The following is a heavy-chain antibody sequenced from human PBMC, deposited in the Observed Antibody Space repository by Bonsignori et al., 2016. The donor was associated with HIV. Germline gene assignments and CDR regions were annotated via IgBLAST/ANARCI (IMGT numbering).Heavy chain of an antibody. Sequence: WIRQPPGKGLEWIGSIYYSGSTYYNPSLKSRVTISVDTSKNQFSLKLSSVTAADTAVYYCASSSRGYSSSWYGFYWTQGCAFDIWGQGDNGHRLL. J-gene: IGHJ3*02. CDR2: IYYSGST. D-gene: IGHD6-13*01. CDR3: ASSSRGYSSSWYGFYWTQGCAFDI. V-gene: IGHV4-39*07.